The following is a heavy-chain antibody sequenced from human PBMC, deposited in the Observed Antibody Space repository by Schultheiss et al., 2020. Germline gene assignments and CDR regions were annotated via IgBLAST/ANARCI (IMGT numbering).Heavy chain of an antibody. CDR2: MSSSGSTI. V-gene: IGHV3-11*01. D-gene: IGHD4/OR15-4a*01. CDR1: GFTFSDHY. CDR3: ARDSTPPANFYYYYFMDV. Sequence: GESLKISCVASGFTFSDHYMNWIRQAPGKGLEWISYMSSSGSTIDYADSVRGRFTISRDNAKNSLYLQMNSLRAEDTAVYYCARDSTPPANFYYYYFMDVWGEGTTVTVSS. J-gene: IGHJ6*03.